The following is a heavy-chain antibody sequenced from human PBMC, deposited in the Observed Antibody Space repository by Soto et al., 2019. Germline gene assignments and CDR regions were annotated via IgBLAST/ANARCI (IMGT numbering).Heavy chain of an antibody. V-gene: IGHV3-7*05. J-gene: IGHJ3*02. CDR2: IRKDGSKT. D-gene: IGHD6-13*01. Sequence: EVRLVESGGGLVQPWGSLRLSCAASGFTFSSDWMTWVRQAPGKGLEWVANIRKDGSKTSYLDSVRGRFTISRDNAQSSLYLQMDSLRAEDTALYYCARDVSPGTSSWYFDAVDIWGQGTMVTVSS. CDR1: GFTFSSDW. CDR3: ARDVSPGTSSWYFDAVDI.